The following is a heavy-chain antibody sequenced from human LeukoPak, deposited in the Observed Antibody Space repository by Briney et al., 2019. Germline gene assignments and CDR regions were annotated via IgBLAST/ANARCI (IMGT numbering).Heavy chain of an antibody. CDR3: VRRRDCTSSSCYSGYFDP. J-gene: IGHJ5*02. V-gene: IGHV4-39*01. Sequence: SETLSLTCTVSGGSVSTISYYWGWIRQPPGKGMEWIGTVYYRGNTYYNPTLRSRVTISLDTSKSQFSLKVTSVTAADTAIYYCVRRRDCTSSSCYSGYFDPWGQGTLVTVSS. D-gene: IGHD2-2*01. CDR1: GGSVSTISYY. CDR2: VYYRGNT.